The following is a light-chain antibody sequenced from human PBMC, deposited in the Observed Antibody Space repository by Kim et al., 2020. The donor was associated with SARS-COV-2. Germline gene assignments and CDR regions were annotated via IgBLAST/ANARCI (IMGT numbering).Light chain of an antibody. Sequence: GQAITSACTGTSSDVGGYNYVSWYQQHPGKAPKLMIYDVSKRPSGVSYRFSGSKSGNTASLTISELQAEDEADYYCSSYTSSSTLVFGGGTQLTVL. J-gene: IGLJ2*01. CDR2: DVS. CDR1: SSDVGGYNY. CDR3: SSYTSSSTLV. V-gene: IGLV2-14*04.